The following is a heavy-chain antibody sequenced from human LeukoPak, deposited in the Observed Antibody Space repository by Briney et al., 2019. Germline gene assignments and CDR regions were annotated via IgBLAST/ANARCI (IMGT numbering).Heavy chain of an antibody. J-gene: IGHJ3*02. CDR3: ARWTVATLLVATTHAFDI. D-gene: IGHD5-12*01. Sequence: GASVKVSCKASGGTFSSYAISWVRQAPGQGLEWMGEIIPIFGTANYAQKFQGRVTITTDESTSTAYMELSSLRSEDTAVYYCARWTVATLLVATTHAFDIWGQGTMVTVSS. V-gene: IGHV1-69*05. CDR2: IIPIFGTA. CDR1: GGTFSSYA.